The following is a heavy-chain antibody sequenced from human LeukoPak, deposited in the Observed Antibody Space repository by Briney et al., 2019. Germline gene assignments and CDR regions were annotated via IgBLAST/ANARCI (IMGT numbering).Heavy chain of an antibody. J-gene: IGHJ3*02. CDR2: IYYSGTT. V-gene: IGHV4-38-2*02. CDR3: ARQELLWFGEFLGGSEMIDPFDI. Sequence: SETLSLTCTVSGYSISSGYYWGWIRQPPGKGLEWIGSIYYSGTTHYNPSLKSRVTISVDTSKNQFSLKLSSVIAADTAVFYCARQELLWFGEFLGGSEMIDPFDIWGQGTVVTVSS. CDR1: GYSISSGYY. D-gene: IGHD3-10*01.